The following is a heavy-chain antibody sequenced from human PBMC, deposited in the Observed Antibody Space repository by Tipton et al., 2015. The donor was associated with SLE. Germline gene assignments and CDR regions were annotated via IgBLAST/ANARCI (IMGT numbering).Heavy chain of an antibody. CDR1: GFTFSSYG. V-gene: IGHV3-30*18. Sequence: SLRLSCAASGFTFSSYGMHWVRQAPGKGLEWVAVISYDGSNKYYADSVKGRFTISRDNSKNTLHLQMNSLRAEDTAVYYYAKDQGIVGATSGFVYYWSQGTIVTCSS. J-gene: IGHJ4*02. D-gene: IGHD1-26*01. CDR3: AKDQGIVGATSGFVYY. CDR2: ISYDGSNK.